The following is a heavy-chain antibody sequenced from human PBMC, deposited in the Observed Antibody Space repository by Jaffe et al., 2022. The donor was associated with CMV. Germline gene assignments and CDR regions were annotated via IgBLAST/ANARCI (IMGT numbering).Heavy chain of an antibody. D-gene: IGHD6-19*01. V-gene: IGHV3-33*08. CDR3: ARGSSSSVALDLDY. CDR1: GFTFSSYG. CDR2: IWYDGSNK. Sequence: QVQLVESGGGVVQPGRSLRLSCAASGFTFSSYGMHWVRQAPGKGLEWVAVIWYDGSNKYYADSVKGRFTISRDNSKNTLYLQMNSLRAEDTAVYYCARGSSSSVALDLDYWGQGTLVTVSS. J-gene: IGHJ4*02.